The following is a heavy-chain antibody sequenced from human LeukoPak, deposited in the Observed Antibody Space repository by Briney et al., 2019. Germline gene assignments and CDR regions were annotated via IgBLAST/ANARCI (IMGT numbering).Heavy chain of an antibody. CDR1: GFTFSDYY. V-gene: IGHV3-11*01. CDR2: ISSSGSTI. J-gene: IGHJ6*02. D-gene: IGHD6-13*01. Sequence: NPGRSLRLSCAASGFTFSDYYMSWIRQAPGKGLEWVSYISSSGSTIYYADSVKGRFTISRDNAKNSLYLQMNSLRAEDTAVYYCAREIGSDSSSWYMYLNYGMDVWGQGTTVTVSS. CDR3: AREIGSDSSSWYMYLNYGMDV.